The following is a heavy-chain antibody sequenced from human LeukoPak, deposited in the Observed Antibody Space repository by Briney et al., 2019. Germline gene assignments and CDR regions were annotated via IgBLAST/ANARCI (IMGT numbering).Heavy chain of an antibody. V-gene: IGHV1-18*01. Sequence: ASVTVSCTASGGTFSSYAISWVRQAPGQGLEWMGWISAYNGNTNYAQKLQGRVTMTTDTSTSTAYMELRSLRSDDTAVYYCARPGSSGNWFDPWGQGTLVTVSS. CDR2: ISAYNGNT. J-gene: IGHJ5*02. D-gene: IGHD3-10*01. CDR1: GGTFSSYA. CDR3: ARPGSSGNWFDP.